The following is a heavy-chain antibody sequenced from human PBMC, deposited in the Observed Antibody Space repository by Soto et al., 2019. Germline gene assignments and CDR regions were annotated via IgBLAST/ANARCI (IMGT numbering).Heavy chain of an antibody. CDR1: GFTFSSYG. Sequence: QVQLVESGGGVVQPGRSLRLSCAASGFTFSSYGMHWVRQAPGKGLAWVAVISYDGSNKYYADSVKGRFTISRDNSKNTLYLKMSSLRAEDTAVYYCAKLFSSVNVEMATSKGDAFDIWGQGTMVTVSS. D-gene: IGHD5-12*01. V-gene: IGHV3-30*18. CDR2: ISYDGSNK. CDR3: AKLFSSVNVEMATSKGDAFDI. J-gene: IGHJ3*02.